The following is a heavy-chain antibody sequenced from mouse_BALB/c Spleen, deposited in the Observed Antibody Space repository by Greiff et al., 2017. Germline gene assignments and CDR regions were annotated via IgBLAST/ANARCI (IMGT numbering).Heavy chain of an antibody. Sequence: EVQVVESGGGLVQPGGSLRLSCATSGFTFTDYYMSWVRQPPGKALEWLGFIRNKANGYTTEYSASVKGRFTISRDNSQSILYLQMNTLRAEDSATYYCARVLTTARAMDYWGQGTSVTVSS. CDR3: ARVLTTARAMDY. D-gene: IGHD1-2*01. V-gene: IGHV7-3*02. CDR1: GFTFTDYY. J-gene: IGHJ4*01. CDR2: IRNKANGYTT.